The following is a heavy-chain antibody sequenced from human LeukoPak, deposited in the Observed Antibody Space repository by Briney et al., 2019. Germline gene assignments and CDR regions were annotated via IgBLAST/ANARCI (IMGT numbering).Heavy chain of an antibody. Sequence: GGPLRLSCEVSGFDFSTYSMNWVRQAPGKGLEWVGRIKSKTDGGTTDYAAPVKGRFTISRDDSKNTLYLQMNSLKTEDTAVYYCTTASGEIAAAGKPWYFDLWGRGTLVTVSS. CDR2: IKSKTDGGTT. D-gene: IGHD6-13*01. J-gene: IGHJ2*01. V-gene: IGHV3-15*01. CDR3: TTASGEIAAAGKPWYFDL. CDR1: GFDFSTYS.